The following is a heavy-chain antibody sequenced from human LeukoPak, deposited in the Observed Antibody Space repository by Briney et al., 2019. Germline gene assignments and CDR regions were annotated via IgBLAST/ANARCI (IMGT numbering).Heavy chain of an antibody. J-gene: IGHJ4*02. D-gene: IGHD6-19*01. V-gene: IGHV1-2*02. CDR1: GYTFTDYY. CDR2: INPNSGGT. CDR3: ARYTSGLSPFDY. Sequence: GASVTVSCKAFGYTFTDYYIHWVRQAPGQGLDWMGWINPNSGGTNYAQKFHGRVTMSRDTSISTAYMELSRLRSDDTAVFFCARYTSGLSPFDYWGQGTLVTVSS.